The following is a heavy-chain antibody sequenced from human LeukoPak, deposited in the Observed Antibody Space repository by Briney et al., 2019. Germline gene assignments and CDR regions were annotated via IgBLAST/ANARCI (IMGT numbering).Heavy chain of an antibody. V-gene: IGHV1-2*02. CDR2: INPHSGGT. J-gene: IGHJ4*02. Sequence: ASVKVSCKTSGYTFITYYIHWLRQAPGQGLEWMGWINPHSGGTNFAQKFQARVTMTRDTSINTAYMEISRLRSDDTAVYYCATHLYDILTGYYPVWGQGTLVTVSS. CDR3: ATHLYDILTGYYPV. D-gene: IGHD3-9*01. CDR1: GYTFITYY.